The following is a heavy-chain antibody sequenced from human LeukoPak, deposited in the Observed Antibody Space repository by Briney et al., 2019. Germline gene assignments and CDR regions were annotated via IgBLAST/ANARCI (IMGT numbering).Heavy chain of an antibody. CDR2: ISDTGFSI. Sequence: GGSLRLSCAASGFTFSNYNMNWFRQAPGKGLEWVPYISDTGFSIYYADSVKGRFTISRDNVKNSLSLQMDSLRAEDTAVHYCVRALVAGTTHWGQGTLVTVSS. J-gene: IGHJ4*02. CDR1: GFTFSNYN. D-gene: IGHD6-19*01. CDR3: VRALVAGTTH. V-gene: IGHV3-48*01.